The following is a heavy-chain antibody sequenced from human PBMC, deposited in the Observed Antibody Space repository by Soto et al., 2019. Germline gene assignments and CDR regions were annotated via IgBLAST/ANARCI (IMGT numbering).Heavy chain of an antibody. D-gene: IGHD1-1*01. CDR3: ARGRYGDY. CDR2: ISAHNGNT. J-gene: IGHJ4*02. V-gene: IGHV1-18*01. CDR1: GYDFTTYG. Sequence: QVHLVQSGAEVKKPGASVKVSCKGSGYDFTTYGITWVRQAPGQGLEWMAWISAHNGNTDYAQKLQGRVTVTRDTSTSTAYMELRSLGSDDTAMYYCARGRYGDYWGQGDLVTVSS.